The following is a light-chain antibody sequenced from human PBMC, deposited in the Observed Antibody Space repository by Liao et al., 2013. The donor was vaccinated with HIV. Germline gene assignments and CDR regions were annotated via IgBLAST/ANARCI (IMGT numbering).Light chain of an antibody. Sequence: SYELTQSPSTSVAPGKTATITCGGDSIGSKSVHWYQQKPGQAPLVVIYYDSDRPSGIPERFSGSNSGNTATLTISGVEAGDEADYYCQVWDRSSDQYVFGVGTKVTVL. V-gene: IGLV3-21*04. J-gene: IGLJ1*01. CDR3: QVWDRSSDQYV. CDR1: SIGSKS. CDR2: YDS.